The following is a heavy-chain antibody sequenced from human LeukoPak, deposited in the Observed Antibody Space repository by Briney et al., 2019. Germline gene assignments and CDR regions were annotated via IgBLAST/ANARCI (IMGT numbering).Heavy chain of an antibody. Sequence: GGSLRLSCAASGFTFSSYAMSWGRQAPGKVLEWVAFIRYDGSNKYYADSVKGRFTISRDNSKNTLYLQMNSLRAEDTAVYYCAKDRTVTGYGQDYWGQGTLVTVSS. CDR1: GFTFSSYA. V-gene: IGHV3-30*02. D-gene: IGHD4-17*01. CDR3: AKDRTVTGYGQDY. J-gene: IGHJ4*02. CDR2: IRYDGSNK.